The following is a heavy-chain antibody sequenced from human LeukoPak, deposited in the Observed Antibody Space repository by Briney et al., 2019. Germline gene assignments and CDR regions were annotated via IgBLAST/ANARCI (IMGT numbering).Heavy chain of an antibody. Sequence: ASEKVSCKASGYTFTSYGISWVRQAPGQGLEWMGWISAYNGNTNYAQKLQGRVTMTTDTSTSTAYMELRSLRSDDTAVYYCARDLDRSGYYYGMDVWGQGTTVTVSS. CDR3: ARDLDRSGYYYGMDV. CDR1: GYTFTSYG. D-gene: IGHD3-10*01. V-gene: IGHV1-18*01. CDR2: ISAYNGNT. J-gene: IGHJ6*02.